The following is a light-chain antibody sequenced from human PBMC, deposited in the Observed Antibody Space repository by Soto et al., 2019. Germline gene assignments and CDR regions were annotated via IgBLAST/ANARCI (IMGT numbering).Light chain of an antibody. Sequence: IQMTQSPSSLSAYVGDRVTITCRASQGGRDDVGWYQQKPGKAPKLLIYSASTLQSGDPTRFNGSGFGTDFTLTIFVLFPFYFATYYCLHESNFPLTFGGGTKLDSK. J-gene: IGKJ4*01. CDR3: LHESNFPLT. CDR2: SAS. CDR1: QGGRDD. V-gene: IGKV1-6*01.